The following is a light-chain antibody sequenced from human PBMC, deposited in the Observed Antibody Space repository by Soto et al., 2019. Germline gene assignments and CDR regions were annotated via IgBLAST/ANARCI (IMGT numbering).Light chain of an antibody. J-gene: IGKJ1*01. CDR1: QSVNSRY. CDR3: HQYNNFWT. CDR2: GAS. V-gene: IGKV3-15*01. Sequence: EIVLTQSPGTLSLSPGERATLSCRASQSVNSRYLAWYQQKPGQSPRLLIYGASTRATGIPARFSGSGSGTEFTLTISSLQSEDFGLYYCHQYNNFWTFGQGTKVDIK.